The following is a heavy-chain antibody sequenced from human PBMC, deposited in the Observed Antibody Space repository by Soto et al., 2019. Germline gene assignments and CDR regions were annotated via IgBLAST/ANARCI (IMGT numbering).Heavy chain of an antibody. CDR3: ARKQAGFFYGIDY. CDR1: GGSISSYY. D-gene: IGHD3-3*01. V-gene: IGHV4-59*08. Sequence: SETLSLTCTVSGGSISSYYWSWIRQPPGKGLEWIGSVYFSGSKYYNPSLRSRIILSMDTPKNQFSLKLSSATAADTAVYFCARKQAGFFYGIDYWGQGTLVT. J-gene: IGHJ4*02. CDR2: VYFSGSK.